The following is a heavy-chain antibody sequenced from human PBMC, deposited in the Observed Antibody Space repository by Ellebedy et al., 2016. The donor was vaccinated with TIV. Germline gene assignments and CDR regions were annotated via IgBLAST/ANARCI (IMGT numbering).Heavy chain of an antibody. CDR3: ARDHGTKSVDY. CDR1: GYTFTSYG. Sequence: AASVKVSCKASGYTFTSYGISWVRQAPGQGLEWMGWISAYNGNTNYEQKFQGRVTMTADTSTSTIYMELRSLRSDDTAVYFCARDHGTKSVDYWGQGTLVTVSS. J-gene: IGHJ4*02. CDR2: ISAYNGNT. V-gene: IGHV1-18*04.